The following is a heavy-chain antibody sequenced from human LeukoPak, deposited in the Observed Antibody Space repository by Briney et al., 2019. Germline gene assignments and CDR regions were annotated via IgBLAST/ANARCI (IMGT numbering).Heavy chain of an antibody. CDR1: GFTFSSYA. CDR3: AREGAAVTAFDY. V-gene: IGHV3-74*01. Sequence: GGSLRLSCAASGFTFSSYAMSWVRQAPGKGLVWVSRINSDGSSTSYADSVKGRFTISRDNAKNTLYLQMNSLRAEDTAVYYCAREGAAVTAFDYWGQGTLVTVSS. CDR2: INSDGSST. D-gene: IGHD5-18*01. J-gene: IGHJ4*02.